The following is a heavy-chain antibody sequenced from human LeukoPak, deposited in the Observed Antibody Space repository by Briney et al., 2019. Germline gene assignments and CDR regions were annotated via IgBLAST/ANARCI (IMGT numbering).Heavy chain of an antibody. J-gene: IGHJ4*02. CDR2: INPISGGT. Sequence: ASVKVSCKASGYTFTDYYIHWVRQAPGQGLEWMAWINPISGGTYYAQNFHDRITLTRDTSISTAHMELSRLRSDDTAIYYCARANALYCSSASCLFDYWGQGTLVTVSS. V-gene: IGHV1-2*02. D-gene: IGHD2-2*01. CDR3: ARANALYCSSASCLFDY. CDR1: GYTFTDYY.